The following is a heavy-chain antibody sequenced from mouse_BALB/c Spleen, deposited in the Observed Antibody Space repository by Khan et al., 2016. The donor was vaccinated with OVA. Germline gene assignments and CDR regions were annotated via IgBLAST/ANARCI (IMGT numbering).Heavy chain of an antibody. V-gene: IGHV3-2*02. CDR2: ISCSGST. D-gene: IGHD1-2*01. CDR3: ARTARIKY. Sequence: EVQLQESGPGLVKPSQSLSLTCTVTGYSITSGYGWNWIRQFPGNKLEWMGYISCSGSTNYNPSLKSRISITRDTSKNQPFLQLNSVTTEDTATYYCARTARIKYWGQGTTLTVSS. CDR1: GYSITSGYG. J-gene: IGHJ2*01.